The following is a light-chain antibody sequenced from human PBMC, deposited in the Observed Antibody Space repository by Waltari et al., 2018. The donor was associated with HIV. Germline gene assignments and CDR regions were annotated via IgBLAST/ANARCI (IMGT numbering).Light chain of an antibody. CDR2: GDY. CDR3: QSYDTSRDGFYV. Sequence: QSVPTQPPSVSGAPGQTVTISCSGGSSNIGSNSVVHWYQQLPGTAPQLLIFGDYNRPSGVPDRFSGSKSGTPASLAITGLQPEDEADYYCQSYDTSRDGFYVFGTGTKVTVL. CDR1: SSNIGSNSV. V-gene: IGLV1-40*01. J-gene: IGLJ1*01.